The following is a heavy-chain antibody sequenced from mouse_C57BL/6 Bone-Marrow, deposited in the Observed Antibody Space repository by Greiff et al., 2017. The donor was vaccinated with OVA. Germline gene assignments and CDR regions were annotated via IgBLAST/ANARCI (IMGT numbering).Heavy chain of an antibody. CDR3: GRRVGRAWFAY. Sequence: VQLQQSGPELVKPGASVKISCKASGYAFSSSWMNWVKQRPGKGLEWIGQIYPGDGDTNYNGKFKGKATLTADKTSSTAYRQLSSLASEDYVVYICGRRVGRAWFAYWGQGTLVTVSA. D-gene: IGHD4-1*01. CDR1: GYAFSSSW. CDR2: IYPGDGDT. V-gene: IGHV1-82*01. J-gene: IGHJ3*01.